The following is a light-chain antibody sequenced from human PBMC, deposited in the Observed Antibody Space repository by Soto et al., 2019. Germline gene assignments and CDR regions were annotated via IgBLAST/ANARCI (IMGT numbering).Light chain of an antibody. CDR1: QSVSSSY. CDR3: HHYRTS. Sequence: EIVLTQSPGTLSLSPGERATLSCRASQSVSSSYLAWYQQKPGQAPRHLIYGASSRATGIPDRFSGSGSGTDFPLTITRLEPEDFAVYYCHHYRTSFGGGTRVEIK. CDR2: GAS. V-gene: IGKV3-20*01. J-gene: IGKJ4*01.